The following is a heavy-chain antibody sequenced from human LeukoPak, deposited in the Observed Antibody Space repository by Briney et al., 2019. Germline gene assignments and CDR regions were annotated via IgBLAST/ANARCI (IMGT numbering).Heavy chain of an antibody. CDR3: GRDQDYYGRGIYGPHQ. CDR1: GYSITSGYY. Sequence: PSETLSLTCTVSGYSITSGYYWGWIRQPPGKGLEWIGSIYHSGSTFYNPSLKSRVTISVDPSKNQFSLKLNSVIVADTAVYYCGRDQDYYGRGIYGPHQGGQGILATV. CDR2: IYHSGST. V-gene: IGHV4-38-2*02. D-gene: IGHD3-10*01. J-gene: IGHJ4*02.